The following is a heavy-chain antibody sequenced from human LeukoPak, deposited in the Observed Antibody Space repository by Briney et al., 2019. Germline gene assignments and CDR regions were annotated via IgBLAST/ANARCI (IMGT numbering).Heavy chain of an antibody. CDR1: GGSISSYY. J-gene: IGHJ2*01. CDR3: ARAGYYYDSSDLSFDL. CDR2: IYTSGST. V-gene: IGHV4-4*07. D-gene: IGHD3-22*01. Sequence: SETLSLTCTVSGGSISSYYWSWIRQPAGEGLEWIGRIYTSGSTNYNPSLKSRVTMSVDTSKNQFSLKLSSVTAADTAVYYCARAGYYYDSSDLSFDLWGRGTLVTVSS.